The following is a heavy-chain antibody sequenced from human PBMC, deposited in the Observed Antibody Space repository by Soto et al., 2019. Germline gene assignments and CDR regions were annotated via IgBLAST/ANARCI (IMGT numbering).Heavy chain of an antibody. D-gene: IGHD3-10*01. Sequence: QLQLQESGPGLVKPSETLSLTCTVSGGSISSSSYYWGWIRQPPGKGLEWIGSIYYSGSTYYNPSLKSRVTISVDTSKNQFSLKLSSVTAADTAVYYCARHPRFGELLQPYWGQGTLVTVSS. CDR1: GGSISSSSYY. J-gene: IGHJ4*02. CDR2: IYYSGST. CDR3: ARHPRFGELLQPY. V-gene: IGHV4-39*01.